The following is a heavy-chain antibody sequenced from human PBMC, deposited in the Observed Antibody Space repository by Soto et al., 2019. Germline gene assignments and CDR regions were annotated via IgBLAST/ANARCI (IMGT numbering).Heavy chain of an antibody. CDR1: GFTFGSHG. CDR3: AKEDYTFFDS. D-gene: IGHD4-4*01. V-gene: IGHV3-30*18. Sequence: QVQLLESGGGVVQPGRSLRLSCAASGFTFGSHGMHWVRQAPGKGLEWVALIGYDGSGKYYTDSVKGRFTISRDNSKNMMYLQMNSLRAEDTAIYYCAKEDYTFFDSWGQGTLVTVSS. J-gene: IGHJ4*02. CDR2: IGYDGSGK.